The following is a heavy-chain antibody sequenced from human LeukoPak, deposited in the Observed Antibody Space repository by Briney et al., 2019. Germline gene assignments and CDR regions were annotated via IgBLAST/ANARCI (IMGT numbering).Heavy chain of an antibody. V-gene: IGHV3-30*04. CDR2: ISYDGGNK. Sequence: SGGSLRLSCAASGFTFSSYAMHWVRQAPGKGLEWVAVISYDGGNKYYADSVKGRFTISRDNSKNTLYLQMNSLRAEDTAVYYCTGGSGYTDYWGQGTLVTVSS. CDR1: GFTFSSYA. D-gene: IGHD3-22*01. CDR3: TGGSGYTDY. J-gene: IGHJ4*02.